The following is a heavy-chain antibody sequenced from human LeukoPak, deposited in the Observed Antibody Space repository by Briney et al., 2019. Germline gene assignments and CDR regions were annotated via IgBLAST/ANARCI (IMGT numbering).Heavy chain of an antibody. D-gene: IGHD2-21*02. V-gene: IGHV4-59*01. CDR1: GVFMRNYY. CDR2: INSIGST. CDR3: ARDSTLGGDSYFDY. J-gene: IGHJ4*02. Sequence: SETLSLACTVSGVFMRNYYWSWIRQPPGKGLEWIGHINSIGSTKYNPSLKSRVAISVDTSKNQFSLKLSSVTAAETALYYCARDSTLGGDSYFDYWGQGILVTVSS.